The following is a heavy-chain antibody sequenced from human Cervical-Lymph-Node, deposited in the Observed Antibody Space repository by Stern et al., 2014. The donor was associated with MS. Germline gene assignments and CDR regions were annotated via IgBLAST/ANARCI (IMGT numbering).Heavy chain of an antibody. CDR2: IIPVVGTA. CDR1: GGTFSRYG. J-gene: IGHJ4*02. Sequence: QVQLVESGAEGRKTGSSVKVSCKASGGTFSRYGISWVRQAPGQGLEWMGGIIPVVGTADYAEQFQGRVTITADGSTSTAYMELSSLTSADTAVYYCARGPYNRDFFEYWGQGTLVTVSS. CDR3: ARGPYNRDFFEY. V-gene: IGHV1-69*01. D-gene: IGHD1-1*01.